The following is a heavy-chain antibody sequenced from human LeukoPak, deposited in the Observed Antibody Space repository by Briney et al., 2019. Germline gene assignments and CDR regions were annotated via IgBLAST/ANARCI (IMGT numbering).Heavy chain of an antibody. CDR2: IYYSGST. Sequence: SETLSLTCTVSGGSISSYYWSWMRQPPGKGLEWIGYIYYSGSTNYNPSLKSRVTISVDTSKNQFPLKLSSVTAADTAVYYCASRTVVIGSEYFQHWGQGSLVTVSS. D-gene: IGHD4-23*01. CDR1: GGSISSYY. CDR3: ASRTVVIGSEYFQH. J-gene: IGHJ1*01. V-gene: IGHV4-59*08.